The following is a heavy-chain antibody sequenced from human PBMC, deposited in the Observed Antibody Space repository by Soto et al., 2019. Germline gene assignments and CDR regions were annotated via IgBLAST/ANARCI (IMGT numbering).Heavy chain of an antibody. Sequence: SVKVSCKASGGTFSSYAISWVRQAPGQGLEWMGGIIPIFGTANYAQKFQGRVSITADESTSTAYMELSSLKTEDTGVYHCTTDPWGKLNLYGSGTSLNYPMDVWGQGTTVTVSS. CDR1: GGTFSSYA. CDR3: TTDPWGKLNLYGSGTSLNYPMDV. J-gene: IGHJ6*02. D-gene: IGHD3-10*01. CDR2: IIPIFGTA. V-gene: IGHV1-69*13.